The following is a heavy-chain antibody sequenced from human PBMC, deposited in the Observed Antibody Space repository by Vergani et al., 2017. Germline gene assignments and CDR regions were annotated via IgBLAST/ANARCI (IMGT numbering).Heavy chain of an antibody. J-gene: IGHJ6*02. CDR3: ATPQTVTTGGMEV. CDR2: VDPEDGET. CDR1: GYTFTDHY. Sequence: VPLVQSGAELKKPGATMKISCKVSGYTFTDHYMHWVQQAPGKGLELMGLVDPEDGETIYAEKFKGRVTIAADTSTDTAHLELSSLRSEDTAVYYCATPQTVTTGGMEVWGQGTTVIVSS. D-gene: IGHD4-17*01. V-gene: IGHV1-69-2*01.